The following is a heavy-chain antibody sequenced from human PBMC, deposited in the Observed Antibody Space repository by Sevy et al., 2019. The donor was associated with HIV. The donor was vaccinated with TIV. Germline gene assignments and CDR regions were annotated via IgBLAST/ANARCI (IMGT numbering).Heavy chain of an antibody. CDR3: VIGDTPRLTGSGTRLKDQSLNYFHF. D-gene: IGHD2-2*01. CDR1: GYTLSEVS. CDR2: FVPENGEI. V-gene: IGHV1-24*01. Sequence: ASVQVSCKVPGYTLSEVSMHWVRQAPGKGLEWMGGFVPENGEIVYAQKFQGRVTVAEDTLTDTAYLEVTNLRSEDTATYFCVIGDTPRLTGSGTRLKDQSLNYFHFWGQGTLVTVSS. J-gene: IGHJ4*02.